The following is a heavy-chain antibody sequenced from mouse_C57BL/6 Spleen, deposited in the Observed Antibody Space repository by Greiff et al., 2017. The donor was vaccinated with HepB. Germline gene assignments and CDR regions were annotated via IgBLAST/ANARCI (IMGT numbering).Heavy chain of an antibody. D-gene: IGHD4-1*01. CDR1: GYAFSSYW. CDR3: ARGGNWDEWFAY. V-gene: IGHV1-80*01. CDR2: IYPGDGDT. Sequence: QVQLKESGAELVKPGASVKISCKASGYAFSSYWMNWVKQRPGKGLEWIGQIYPGDGDTNYNGKFKGKATLTADKSSSTAYMQLSSLTSEDSAVYFCARGGNWDEWFAYWGQGTLVTVSA. J-gene: IGHJ3*01.